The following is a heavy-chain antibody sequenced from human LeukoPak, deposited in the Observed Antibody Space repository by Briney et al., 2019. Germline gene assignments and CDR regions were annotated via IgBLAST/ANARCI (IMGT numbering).Heavy chain of an antibody. J-gene: IGHJ4*02. CDR1: GFTFSDYY. D-gene: IGHD5-18*01. V-gene: IGHV3-11*04. Sequence: GGSLRLSCAASGFTFSDYYMSWIRQAPGKGLEWLSYISSSGSSMYYADSVKGRFTISRDNAKNSLYLQMNSLRAEDTAVYYCVRESRDTAMVEDYFDYWGQGTLVTVSS. CDR2: ISSSGSSM. CDR3: VRESRDTAMVEDYFDY.